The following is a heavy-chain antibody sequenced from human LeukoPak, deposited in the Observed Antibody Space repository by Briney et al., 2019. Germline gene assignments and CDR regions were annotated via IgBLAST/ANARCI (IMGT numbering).Heavy chain of an antibody. J-gene: IGHJ4*02. Sequence: ASVKVSCKASGYTFTGYYMHWVRQAPGQGLEWMGWINPNSGGTNYAQKFQGRVTMTRDTSISTAYRELSRLRSDDTAVYYCAREPCSGGSCYSGSWGQGTLVTVSS. CDR3: AREPCSGGSCYSGS. V-gene: IGHV1-2*02. CDR1: GYTFTGYY. CDR2: INPNSGGT. D-gene: IGHD2-15*01.